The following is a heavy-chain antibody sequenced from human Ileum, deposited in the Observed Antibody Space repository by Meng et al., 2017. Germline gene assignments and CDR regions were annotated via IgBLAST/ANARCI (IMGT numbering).Heavy chain of an antibody. CDR2: AST. J-gene: IGHJ4*02. D-gene: IGHD1-26*01. CDR1: GGSVSRAGYQ. Sequence: QKSGPGLVRPSETLSLICSVSGGSVSRAGYQWGCGRQPPGKGLEWTEYASTNYNPALESPDTISLDTSRNHFSLSQTSLTAADTAVYYCARDHMGSLDYWGQGILVTVSS. CDR3: ARDHMGSLDY. V-gene: IGHV4-61*03.